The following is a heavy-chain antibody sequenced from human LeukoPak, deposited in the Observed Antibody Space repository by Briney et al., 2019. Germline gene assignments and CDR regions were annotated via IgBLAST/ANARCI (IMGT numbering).Heavy chain of an antibody. J-gene: IGHJ5*02. CDR1: GGSFSGYY. V-gene: IGHV4-34*01. D-gene: IGHD5-24*01. Sequence: PSETLSLTCAVYGGSFSGYYWSWIRQPPGKGLEWIGEINHSGSTNYNPSLRSRVTISVDTSKNQFSLKLSSVTAADTAVYYCARVLEMATIWGGPREPWFDPWGQGTLVTVSS. CDR2: INHSGST. CDR3: ARVLEMATIWGGPREPWFDP.